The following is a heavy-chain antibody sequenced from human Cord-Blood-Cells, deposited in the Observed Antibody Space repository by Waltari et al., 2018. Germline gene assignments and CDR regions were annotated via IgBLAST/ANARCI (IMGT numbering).Heavy chain of an antibody. V-gene: IGHV4-39*01. J-gene: IGHJ3*02. Sequence: QLQLQESGPGLVKPSETLSLTCTVSGGSISSSSYYWGWIRQPPGKGLEWIGSIYYSGSTYYNPSLKRRVTISVDTSKNQFSLKLSSVTAADTAVYYCARPQGICSGGSCYSDAFDIWGQGTMVTVSS. CDR3: ARPQGICSGGSCYSDAFDI. D-gene: IGHD2-15*01. CDR1: GGSISSSSYY. CDR2: IYYSGST.